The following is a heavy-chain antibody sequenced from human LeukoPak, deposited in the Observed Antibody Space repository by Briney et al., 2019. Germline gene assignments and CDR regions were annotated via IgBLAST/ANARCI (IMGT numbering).Heavy chain of an antibody. CDR3: ARVWRFGELTWFDP. D-gene: IGHD3-10*01. Sequence: PSETLSLTCTVSGGSISSYYWSWIRQPPGKGLEWIGYIYYSGSTNYNPSLKSRVTISVDTSKNQFSLKLSSVTAADTAVYYCARVWRFGELTWFDPWGQGTLVTVSS. J-gene: IGHJ5*02. CDR1: GGSISSYY. V-gene: IGHV4-59*08. CDR2: IYYSGST.